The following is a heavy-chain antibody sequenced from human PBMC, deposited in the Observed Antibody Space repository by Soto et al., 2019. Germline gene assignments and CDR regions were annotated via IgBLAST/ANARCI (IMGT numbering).Heavy chain of an antibody. D-gene: IGHD2-15*01. V-gene: IGHV2-26*01. CDR1: GFSLSNARMG. CDR2: IFSNDEK. CDR3: ARIWGRYCSGGSCYWFDP. Sequence: QVTLKESGPVLVKPTETLTLTCTVSGFSLSNARMGVSWIRQPPGKALEWLAHIFSNDEKSYSTSLKSRLTISKDTYKRQVVLTMTNMGPVDTATSYCARIWGRYCSGGSCYWFDPWGQGTLVTVSS. J-gene: IGHJ5*02.